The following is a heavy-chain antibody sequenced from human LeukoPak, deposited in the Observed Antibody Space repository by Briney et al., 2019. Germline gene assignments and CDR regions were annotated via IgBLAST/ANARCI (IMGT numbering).Heavy chain of an antibody. D-gene: IGHD6-19*01. CDR2: INHSGST. J-gene: IGHJ4*02. Sequence: SETLSLTCAVYGGSFSGYYWSWIRQPPGKGLEWIGEINHSGSTNYNPSLKSRVTISVDTSKNQFSLKLSSVTAEDTAVYYCAKDLEEQWLVTSFDYWGQGTLVTVSS. CDR3: AKDLEEQWLVTSFDY. CDR1: GGSFSGYY. V-gene: IGHV4-34*01.